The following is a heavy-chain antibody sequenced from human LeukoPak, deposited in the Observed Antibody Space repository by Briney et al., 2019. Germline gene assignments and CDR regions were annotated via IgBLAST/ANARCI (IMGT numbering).Heavy chain of an antibody. J-gene: IGHJ4*02. V-gene: IGHV3-11*01. Sequence: PGGSLRLSCAAFGFTFSDYYMSWIRQAPGKGLEWVSYISGSGSTIYYADSVKGRFTISRDNAKNSLYLQMNGLRAEDTAVYYCARVGSSSGYYFDYWGQGTLVTVSS. CDR2: ISGSGSTI. CDR1: GFTFSDYY. CDR3: ARVGSSSGYYFDY. D-gene: IGHD6-19*01.